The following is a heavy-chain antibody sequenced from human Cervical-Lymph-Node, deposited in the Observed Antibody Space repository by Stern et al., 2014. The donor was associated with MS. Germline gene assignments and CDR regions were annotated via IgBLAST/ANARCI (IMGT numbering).Heavy chain of an antibody. Sequence: QLQLQESGPGLVKPSETLSLTCTVSGGSITNRDYWGWIRQSPGKGLEWIGSVYYSGITYYRPSLKSRATLSIATSSNQFFLRLNSVTATDTAVYFCARGVTAVTNYVPNWCFDLWGRGTLVTVSS. CDR3: ARGVTAVTNYVPNWCFDL. J-gene: IGHJ2*01. D-gene: IGHD4-11*01. CDR2: VYYSGIT. V-gene: IGHV4-39*02. CDR1: GGSITNRDY.